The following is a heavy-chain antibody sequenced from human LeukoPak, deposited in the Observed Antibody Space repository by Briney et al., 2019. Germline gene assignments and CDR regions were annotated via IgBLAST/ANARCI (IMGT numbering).Heavy chain of an antibody. D-gene: IGHD3-22*01. CDR3: AKAYDSSGYYSNDAFDI. V-gene: IGHV3-23*01. CDR2: ISGSGGST. J-gene: IGHJ3*02. Sequence: GGSLRLSCAASGFTFSSYAMSWVRQAPGKGLEWVSAISGSGGSTYYADSVKGRFTISRDNSKNTLYLQMNSLRAEDTAVYYCAKAYDSSGYYSNDAFDIWGQGTMVTVSS. CDR1: GFTFSSYA.